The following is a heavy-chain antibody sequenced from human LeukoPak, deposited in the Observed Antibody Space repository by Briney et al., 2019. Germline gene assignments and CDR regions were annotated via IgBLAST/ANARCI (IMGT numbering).Heavy chain of an antibody. CDR1: GFTFRTYA. CDR3: AKDPLGSYSSSWTGY. Sequence: GGSLRLSCAASGFTFRTYAMSWVRQTPGKGLDWVSVTSGSGGSTYYADSVRGRFTISRDNSKNTLYLQMNSLRAEDTAVYYCAKDPLGSYSSSWTGYWGQGTLVTVSS. V-gene: IGHV3-23*01. CDR2: TSGSGGST. J-gene: IGHJ4*02. D-gene: IGHD6-13*01.